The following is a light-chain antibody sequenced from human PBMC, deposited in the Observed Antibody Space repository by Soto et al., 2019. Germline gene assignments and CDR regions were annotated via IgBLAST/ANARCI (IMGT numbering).Light chain of an antibody. J-gene: IGKJ5*01. Sequence: AIQLTQSPSSLSASVGDTVTITCRASQGITTALAWYQQKPGKAPKLLISVASSLESGVPSRFSGSGSGTDFTLTINSLQPEDFATYYCQQFNSYPITFGQGTRLEIK. CDR3: QQFNSYPIT. CDR1: QGITTA. CDR2: VAS. V-gene: IGKV1-13*02.